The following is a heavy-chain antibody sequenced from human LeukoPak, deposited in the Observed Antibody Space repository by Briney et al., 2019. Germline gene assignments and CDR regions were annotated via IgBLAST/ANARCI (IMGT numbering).Heavy chain of an antibody. J-gene: IGHJ3*01. CDR1: GFTFGDYA. Sequence: GGSLRLSCAASGFTFGDYAMHWVRQTPGKGLEWVSGIDWNSSNMVYADSVKGRFTISRDNAKNSLYLQMNSLGAEDMALYYCAKDRSSTLDDAFDFWGQGTMVTVSP. V-gene: IGHV3-9*03. D-gene: IGHD2-2*01. CDR3: AKDRSSTLDDAFDF. CDR2: IDWNSSNM.